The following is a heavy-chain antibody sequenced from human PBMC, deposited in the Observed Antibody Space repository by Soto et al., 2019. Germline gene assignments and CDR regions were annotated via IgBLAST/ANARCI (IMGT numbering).Heavy chain of an antibody. CDR2: IYPGDSDT. Sequence: PGASLKISCKGSGYSFTSYWIGWVCQMPGKGLEWMGIIYPGDSDTRYSPSFQGQVTISADKSISTAYLQWSSLKASDTARDYCARRHSSSWYNSHYRMAGRGKRTKVTVSS. V-gene: IGHV5-51*01. CDR1: GYSFTSYW. CDR3: ARRHSSSWYNSHYRMAG. D-gene: IGHD6-13*01. J-gene: IGHJ6*04.